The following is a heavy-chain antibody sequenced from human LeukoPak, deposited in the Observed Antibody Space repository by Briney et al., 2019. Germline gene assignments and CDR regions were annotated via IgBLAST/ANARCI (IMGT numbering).Heavy chain of an antibody. V-gene: IGHV3-7*03. CDR2: IKQDGSEK. D-gene: IGHD3-22*01. J-gene: IGHJ4*02. CDR3: ARDLYYYDSSGYSY. Sequence: GGSLRLSCAASRFTFSSYWMSWVRQAPGKGLEWVANIKQDGSEKYYVDSVKGRFTISRDNAKNSLYLQMNSLRAEDTAVYYCARDLYYYDSSGYSYWGQGTLVTVSS. CDR1: RFTFSSYW.